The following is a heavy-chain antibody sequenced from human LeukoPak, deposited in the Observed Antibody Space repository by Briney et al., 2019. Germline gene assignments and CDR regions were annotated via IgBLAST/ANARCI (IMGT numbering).Heavy chain of an antibody. V-gene: IGHV4-4*09. CDR3: VQTTGWPGFDY. D-gene: IGHD1-14*01. J-gene: IGHJ4*02. Sequence: SETLSLICTTSGVSISRFYWSWVRQPPGKGLEWIGNIYNGGPTFFNPSLKSRVTISVDTSRRQFSLELASVTAADTAVYYCVQTTGWPGFDYWGQGILVTVSS. CDR2: IYNGGPT. CDR1: GVSISRFY.